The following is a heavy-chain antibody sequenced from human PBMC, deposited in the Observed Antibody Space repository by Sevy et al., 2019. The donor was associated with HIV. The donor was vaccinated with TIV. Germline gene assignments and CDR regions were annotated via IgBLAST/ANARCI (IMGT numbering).Heavy chain of an antibody. Sequence: SETLSLTCTVSGDSITSSRHYWSWIRQPPGKGLEWIGSVSYTGETFFSPSLKSRGTISVDASKNQFSLRLTSVTAADTAVYYCGRRADTDLVPGGAFDYWGQGTLVTVSS. CDR1: GDSITSSRHY. CDR3: GRRADTDLVPGGAFDY. D-gene: IGHD5-18*01. V-gene: IGHV4-39*01. CDR2: VSYTGET. J-gene: IGHJ4*02.